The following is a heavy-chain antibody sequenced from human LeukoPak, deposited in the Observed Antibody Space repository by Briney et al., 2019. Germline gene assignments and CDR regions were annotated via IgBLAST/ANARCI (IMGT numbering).Heavy chain of an antibody. J-gene: IGHJ4*02. D-gene: IGHD1-26*01. Sequence: ASVKVSCKASGYTFTSYGISWVRQAPGQGLEWMGWISAYNGNTNYAQKLQGRVTMTTDTSTSTAYMELRSLRSDDTAVYYCARDLSGSYYFSHFDYWGQGTLVTVSS. CDR1: GYTFTSYG. V-gene: IGHV1-18*01. CDR3: ARDLSGSYYFSHFDY. CDR2: ISAYNGNT.